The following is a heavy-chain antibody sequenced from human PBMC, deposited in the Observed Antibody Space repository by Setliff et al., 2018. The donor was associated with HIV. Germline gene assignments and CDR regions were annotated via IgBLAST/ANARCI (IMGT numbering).Heavy chain of an antibody. CDR2: ISSNDNTI. CDR3: AKDNLYGGNSAVFDY. J-gene: IGHJ4*02. V-gene: IGHV3-11*04. Sequence: PGGSLRLSCAASGFTFSDYYMSWTRQAPGKGLEWVSYISSNDNTIYYADAVKGRFTISRDNAKNSLYLQMNSLRAEDTAVYYCAKDNLYGGNSAVFDYWGQGTLVTVSS. CDR1: GFTFSDYY. D-gene: IGHD4-17*01.